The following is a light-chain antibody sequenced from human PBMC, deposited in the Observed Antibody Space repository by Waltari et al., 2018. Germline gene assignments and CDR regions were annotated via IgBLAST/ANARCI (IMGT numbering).Light chain of an antibody. V-gene: IGLV2-23*02. CDR1: SSDVGSYNL. CDR2: EVS. CDR3: CSYAGSSTVV. Sequence: QSALTQPASVSGSPGQSITISCPGTSSDVGSYNLVSWYQQHPGKAPNLMIYEVSKRPSGVSNRFSGSKSGNTASLTISGLQAEDEADYYCCSYAGSSTVVFGGGTKLTVL. J-gene: IGLJ2*01.